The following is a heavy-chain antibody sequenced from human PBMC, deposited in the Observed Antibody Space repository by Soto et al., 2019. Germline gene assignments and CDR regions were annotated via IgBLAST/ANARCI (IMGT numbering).Heavy chain of an antibody. CDR1: GFTFSNAW. Sequence: EVQLVESGGGLVKPGGSLRLSCAASGFTFSNAWMSWVRQAPGKGLEWVGRIKSKTDGGTTDYAAPVKGRFTISRDDSKNTLYLQMNSLKTEDTAVYYCTTVEAPGYCSSTSCYVWGYYYYYMDVWGKGTTVAVSS. CDR2: IKSKTDGGTT. V-gene: IGHV3-15*01. D-gene: IGHD2-2*01. J-gene: IGHJ6*03. CDR3: TTVEAPGYCSSTSCYVWGYYYYYMDV.